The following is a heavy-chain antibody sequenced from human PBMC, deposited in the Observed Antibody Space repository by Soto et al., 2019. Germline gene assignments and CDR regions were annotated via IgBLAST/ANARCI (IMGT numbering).Heavy chain of an antibody. V-gene: IGHV1-69*01. CDR1: GGTFSSYA. J-gene: IGHJ6*02. D-gene: IGHD6-13*01. CDR2: IIPIFGTA. CDR3: ARDLEVAAAGDYGMDV. Sequence: QVQLVQSGAEVKKPGSSVKVSCKASGGTFSSYAISWVRQAPGQGLEWMGGIIPIFGTANYAQKFQGRVTTTADDSTSTAYMELSSLRSEDTAVYYCARDLEVAAAGDYGMDVWGQGTTVTVSS.